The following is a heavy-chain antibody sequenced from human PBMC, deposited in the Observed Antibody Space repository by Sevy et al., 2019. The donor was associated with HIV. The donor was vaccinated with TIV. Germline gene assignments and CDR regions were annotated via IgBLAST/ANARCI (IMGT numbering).Heavy chain of an antibody. CDR2: FSGSGTRT. CDR3: AKGGGGHYDPDEIGYYFYYYNMDV. Sequence: GGSLRLSCAVSGFSFDSYGMTWVRQAPGKGLEWVSGFSGSGTRTYYADSVKGRFSISRDNSKNRLYLQMNSLRSEDKAIYYCAKGGGGHYDPDEIGYYFYYYNMDVWGKGTTVTVSS. V-gene: IGHV3-23*01. CDR1: GFSFDSYG. J-gene: IGHJ6*03. D-gene: IGHD3-22*01.